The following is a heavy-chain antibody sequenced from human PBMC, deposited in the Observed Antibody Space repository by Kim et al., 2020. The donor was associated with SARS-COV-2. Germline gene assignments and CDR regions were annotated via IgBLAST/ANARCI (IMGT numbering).Heavy chain of an antibody. V-gene: IGHV3-49*03. CDR1: GFTFGDYA. CDR3: TRGGSSSWRILDY. D-gene: IGHD6-13*01. CDR2: IRSKAYGGTT. J-gene: IGHJ4*02. Sequence: GGSLRLSCTASGFTFGDYAMSWFRQAPGKGLEWVGFIRSKAYGGTTEYAASVKGRFTISRDDSKSIAYLQMNSLKTEDTAVYYCTRGGSSSWRILDYWGQGTLVTVSS.